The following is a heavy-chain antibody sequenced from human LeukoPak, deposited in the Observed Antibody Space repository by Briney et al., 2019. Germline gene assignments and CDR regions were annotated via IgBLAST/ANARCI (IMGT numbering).Heavy chain of an antibody. D-gene: IGHD1-1*01. J-gene: IGHJ4*02. CDR2: IWYGGSNK. V-gene: IGHV3-33*01. CDR1: GFTFSSYG. CDR3: ARDFSTTGTTSLGDY. Sequence: PGGSLRLSCAASGFTFSSYGMHWVRQAPGKGLEWVAVIWYGGSNKYYADSVKGRFTISSDNSKNTLYLQMNSLRAEDTAVYYCARDFSTTGTTSLGDYWGQGTLVTVSS.